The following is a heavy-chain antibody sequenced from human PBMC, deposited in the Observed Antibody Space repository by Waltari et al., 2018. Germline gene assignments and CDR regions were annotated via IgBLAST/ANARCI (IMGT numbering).Heavy chain of an antibody. D-gene: IGHD3-10*01. CDR2: IYWADDK. CDR3: AHSRRQVVLWFGELGEYDMDV. CDR1: GFSLSTSGVG. Sequence: QITLKESGPTLVKPTQTLTLTCTFSGFSLSTSGVGVGWIRQPPGKALEWLALIYWADDKRYSPALKGRLTITKDTYKNQVVLTMTNMDPVDTATYYCAHSRRQVVLWFGELGEYDMDVWGKGTTVTVSS. V-gene: IGHV2-5*02. J-gene: IGHJ6*03.